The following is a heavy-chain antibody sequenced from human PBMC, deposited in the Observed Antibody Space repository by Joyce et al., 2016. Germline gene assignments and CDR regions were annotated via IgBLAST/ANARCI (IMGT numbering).Heavy chain of an antibody. D-gene: IGHD6-13*01. V-gene: IGHV4-34*01. CDR3: ARGRGYTTSVRRRGMDV. Sequence: QVQLQQWGAGLLKPSETLSLTCAVYGGSFSGYYWTFIRQPPGKGLEWIGEINGGGITNYTPSLKSRVTILLDTSKTQFSLKLTSVTAADTAVYYCARGRGYTTSVRRRGMDVWGQGTTVTVSS. CDR2: INGGGIT. J-gene: IGHJ6*02. CDR1: GGSFSGYY.